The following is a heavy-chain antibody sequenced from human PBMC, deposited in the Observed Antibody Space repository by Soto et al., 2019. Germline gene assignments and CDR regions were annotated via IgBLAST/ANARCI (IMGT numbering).Heavy chain of an antibody. CDR3: ARDDSGSYGAGYYYYGMDV. D-gene: IGHD1-26*01. CDR1: GGSISSYY. Sequence: QVQLQESGPGLVKPSETLSLTCTVSGGSISSYYWSWIRQPPGKGLEWIGYIYYSGSTNYNPSLTRRVTISVDTSKNQFSLKLSSVTAADTAVYYCARDDSGSYGAGYYYYGMDVWGQGTTVTVSS. CDR2: IYYSGST. V-gene: IGHV4-59*01. J-gene: IGHJ6*02.